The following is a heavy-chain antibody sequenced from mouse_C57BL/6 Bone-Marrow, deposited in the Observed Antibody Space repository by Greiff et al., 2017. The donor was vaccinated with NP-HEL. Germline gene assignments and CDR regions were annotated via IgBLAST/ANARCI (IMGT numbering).Heavy chain of an antibody. Sequence: QVQLQQSGPELVKPGASVKISCKASGYAFSSSWMNWVKQRPGKGLEWIGRIYPGDGDTNYNGKFKGKATLTADKSSSTAYMQLSSLTSEDSAVYCCARPRLGPYYFDYWGQGTTLTVSS. V-gene: IGHV1-82*01. CDR2: IYPGDGDT. CDR1: GYAFSSSW. J-gene: IGHJ2*01. D-gene: IGHD4-1*01. CDR3: ARPRLGPYYFDY.